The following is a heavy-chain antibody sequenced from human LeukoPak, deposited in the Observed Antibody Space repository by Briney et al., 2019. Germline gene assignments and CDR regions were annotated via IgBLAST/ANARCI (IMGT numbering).Heavy chain of an antibody. J-gene: IGHJ4*02. CDR3: ARGGPAAGRFDY. V-gene: IGHV3-66*01. Sequence: GGSLRLYCAASGFTVSSNYMSWVRHAPGKGLEWVSVIYSGGSTYYADSVKGRFTISRDNSKNTLYLQMNSLRAEDTAVYYCARGGPAAGRFDYWGQGTLVTVSS. CDR1: GFTVSSNY. D-gene: IGHD6-13*01. CDR2: IYSGGST.